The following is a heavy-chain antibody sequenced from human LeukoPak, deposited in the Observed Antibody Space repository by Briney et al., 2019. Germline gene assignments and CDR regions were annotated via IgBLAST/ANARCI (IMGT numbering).Heavy chain of an antibody. CDR1: GYTFTSHG. J-gene: IGHJ4*02. V-gene: IGHV1-18*01. CDR3: ARDQHYYDSSGYYRLFDY. Sequence: ASVKVSCKASGYTFTSHGISWVRQAPGQGLEWMGWISTFNDNTNYAQKLQGRVTMTTDTSTSTAYMELRSLRSDDTAVYYCARDQHYYDSSGYYRLFDYWGQGALVTVSS. D-gene: IGHD3-22*01. CDR2: ISTFNDNT.